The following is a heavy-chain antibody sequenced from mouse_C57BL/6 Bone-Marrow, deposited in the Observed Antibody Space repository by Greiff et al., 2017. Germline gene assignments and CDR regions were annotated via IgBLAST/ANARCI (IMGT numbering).Heavy chain of an antibody. CDR2: INPSNGGT. Sequence: QVQLQQPGTELVKPGASVKLSCKASGYTFTSYWMHWVKQRPGQGLEWIGNINPSNGGTNYNEKVKSKATLTVDKSSSTAYMQLSSLTSEDSAVYYCARKNYGSRRGYFDVWGTGTTVTVSS. J-gene: IGHJ1*03. CDR1: GYTFTSYW. V-gene: IGHV1-53*01. D-gene: IGHD1-1*01. CDR3: ARKNYGSRRGYFDV.